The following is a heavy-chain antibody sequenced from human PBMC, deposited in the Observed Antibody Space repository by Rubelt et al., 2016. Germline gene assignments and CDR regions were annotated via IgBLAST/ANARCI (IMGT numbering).Heavy chain of an antibody. Sequence: VQLVESGGGLVKPGGSLRLSCEASGFTFSSYTMNWVRQAPGKGLEWIGSIYSSGSTYYNPSLKSRVTLSVDTSKNKFSLELTSVTAADTAVYYCARGGYLTFPFDYWGLGTLVTVSS. D-gene: IGHD5-12*01. CDR1: GFTFSSYT. J-gene: IGHJ4*02. V-gene: IGHV4-59*01. CDR3: ARGGYLTFPFDY. CDR2: IYSSGST.